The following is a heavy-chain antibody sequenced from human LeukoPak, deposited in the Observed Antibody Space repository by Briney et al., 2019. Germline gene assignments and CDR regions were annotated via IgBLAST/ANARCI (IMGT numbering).Heavy chain of an antibody. CDR2: ISSNGGST. V-gene: IGHV3-64D*06. D-gene: IGHD6-13*01. J-gene: IGHJ4*02. Sequence: PGGSLRLSCSASGFTFSSYAMHWVRQAPGKGLEYVSAISSNGGSTYYADSVKGRFTISRDNSKNTLYLQMSSPRAEDTAVYYCVKGVWGYSSSWYDYWGQGTLVTVSS. CDR1: GFTFSSYA. CDR3: VKGVWGYSSSWYDY.